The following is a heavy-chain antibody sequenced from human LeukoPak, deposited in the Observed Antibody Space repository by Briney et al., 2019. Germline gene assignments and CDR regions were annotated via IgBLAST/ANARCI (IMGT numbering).Heavy chain of an antibody. Sequence: SETLSLTCAVYGGSFSGYYWSWIRQPPGKGLEWIGEINHSGSTNYNPSLKSRVTISVDTSKNQFSLKLSSVTAADTAVYYCARKFRSDCSGGSCYNYYYYGMDVWGQGTTVTVSS. CDR3: ARKFRSDCSGGSCYNYYYYGMDV. V-gene: IGHV4-34*01. CDR1: GGSFSGYY. J-gene: IGHJ6*02. CDR2: INHSGST. D-gene: IGHD2-15*01.